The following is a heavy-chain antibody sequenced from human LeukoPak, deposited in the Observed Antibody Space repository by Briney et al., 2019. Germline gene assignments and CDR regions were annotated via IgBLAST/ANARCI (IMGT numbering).Heavy chain of an antibody. D-gene: IGHD6-19*01. V-gene: IGHV3-30*03. Sequence: GGSLRLSCTASGFTFKNYRMTWVRQAPGKGLEWVAVISYDGSNKYYADSVKGRFTISRDNSKNTLYLQMNSLRAEDTAVYYCARDTVAGRGFDYWGQGTLVTVSS. CDR1: GFTFKNYR. J-gene: IGHJ4*02. CDR2: ISYDGSNK. CDR3: ARDTVAGRGFDY.